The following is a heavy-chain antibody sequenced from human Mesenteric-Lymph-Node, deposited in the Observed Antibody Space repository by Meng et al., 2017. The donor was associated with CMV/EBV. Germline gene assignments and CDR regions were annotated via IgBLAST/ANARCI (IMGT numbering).Heavy chain of an antibody. CDR1: GGSISSGGLF. Sequence: TVCGGSISSGGLFWTWIRQHPGKGLEWLGSIYFSGSTSYSPSLRSRLAISIDSSKNQFSLELKSVTAADTAIYYCARGHDYSFAFDPWGLGTLVTVSS. V-gene: IGHV4-31*03. J-gene: IGHJ5*02. D-gene: IGHD4-11*01. CDR2: IYFSGST. CDR3: ARGHDYSFAFDP.